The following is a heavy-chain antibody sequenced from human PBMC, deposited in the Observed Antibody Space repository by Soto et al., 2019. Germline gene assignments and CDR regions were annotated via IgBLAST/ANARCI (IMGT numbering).Heavy chain of an antibody. Sequence: SETLSLTCTVSGGSISSYYWSWIRQPAGKGLEWIGRIYNSGVTTYNPPLMSRVTLSVDTSKNHFSLKLTSVSAADTAVYYCARDGSDSYGLDVWGQGTTVTVSS. D-gene: IGHD6-25*01. CDR3: ARDGSDSYGLDV. CDR2: IYNSGVT. J-gene: IGHJ6*02. CDR1: GGSISSYY. V-gene: IGHV4-4*07.